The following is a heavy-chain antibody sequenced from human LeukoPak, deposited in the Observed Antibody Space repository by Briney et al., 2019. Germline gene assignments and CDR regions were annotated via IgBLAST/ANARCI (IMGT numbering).Heavy chain of an antibody. J-gene: IGHJ4*02. CDR1: GYTFTTFG. V-gene: IGHV1-18*01. Sequence: ASVKVSCKTSGYTFTTFGISWVRQAPGQGLEWMGWTSAYNGYTNYAQKFQGRVTMTRDTSISTAYMELSRLGSDDTAVYYCARRRGYCSSTSCLYYFDYWGQGTLVTVSS. D-gene: IGHD2-2*01. CDR3: ARRRGYCSSTSCLYYFDY. CDR2: TSAYNGYT.